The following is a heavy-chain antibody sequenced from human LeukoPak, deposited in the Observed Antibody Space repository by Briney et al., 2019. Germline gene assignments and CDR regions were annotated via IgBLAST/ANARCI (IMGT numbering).Heavy chain of an antibody. CDR2: ISSSSSYI. D-gene: IGHD1-7*01. V-gene: IGHV3-21*01. J-gene: IGHJ3*02. Sequence: GGSLRLSCAASGFTFSSYSMNWVRQAPGKGLEWVSSISSSSSYIYYADSVKGRFTISRDNAKNSLYLQMNSLRAEDTAVYYCARRGTFPRNAFDIWGQGTMVTVSS. CDR1: GFTFSSYS. CDR3: ARRGTFPRNAFDI.